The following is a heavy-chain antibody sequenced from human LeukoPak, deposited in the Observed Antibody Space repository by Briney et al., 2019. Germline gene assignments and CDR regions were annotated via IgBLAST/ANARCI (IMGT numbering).Heavy chain of an antibody. Sequence: GGSLRLSCAASGFTFSSYAMSWVRQAPGKGLEWVSAISGSGGSTYYADSVKGRFTISRDNSKNTLYLQMNSLRAEDTAVYYCAKPRSTIFGVVGYFDYWGQGTLVTVSS. CDR1: GFTFSSYA. CDR3: AKPRSTIFGVVGYFDY. J-gene: IGHJ4*02. CDR2: ISGSGGST. V-gene: IGHV3-23*01. D-gene: IGHD3-3*01.